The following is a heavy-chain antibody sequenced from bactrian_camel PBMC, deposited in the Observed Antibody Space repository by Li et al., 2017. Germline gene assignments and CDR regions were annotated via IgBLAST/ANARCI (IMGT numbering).Heavy chain of an antibody. D-gene: IGHD1*01. CDR2: IYPSGSR. V-gene: IGHV3S53*01. Sequence: HVQLVESGGGSVQAGESLTLTCVASGRTNSVAVLAWFRQGPGKEREGLGSIYPSGSRYYGDSVRDRFIISRNNAKTTLYLQMDDLKPEDTAMYYCAARCHPLVVAALAAPDRCGRWGQGTQVTVS. J-gene: IGHJ4*01. CDR1: GRTNSVAV. CDR3: AARCHPLVVAALAAPDRCGR.